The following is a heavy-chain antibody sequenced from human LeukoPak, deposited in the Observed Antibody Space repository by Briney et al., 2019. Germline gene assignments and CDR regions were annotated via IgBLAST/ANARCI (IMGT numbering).Heavy chain of an antibody. CDR2: MNPNSGNT. V-gene: IGHV1-8*02. Sequence: ASVKVSCKASGYTFTSYGISWVRQVPGQGLEWMGWMNPNSGNTGYAQKFQGRVTMTRNTSISTAYMELSSLRSEDTAVYYCARAPGAFDIWGQGTMVTVSS. CDR3: ARAPGAFDI. J-gene: IGHJ3*02. CDR1: GYTFTSYG.